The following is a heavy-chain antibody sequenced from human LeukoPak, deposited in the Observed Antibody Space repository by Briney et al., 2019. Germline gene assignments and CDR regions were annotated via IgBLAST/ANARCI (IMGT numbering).Heavy chain of an antibody. CDR1: GGSFSGYY. CDR3: ARGGTIKNGMDV. V-gene: IGHV4-59*01. D-gene: IGHD1-14*01. Sequence: PSETLSLTCAVYGGSFSGYYWSWIRQPPGKGLEWIGYVYYTGSTNYNPSLESRVTISVDTSKSQFSLMLSSVTAADTAVYYCARGGTIKNGMDVWGQGTTVTVSS. J-gene: IGHJ6*02. CDR2: VYYTGST.